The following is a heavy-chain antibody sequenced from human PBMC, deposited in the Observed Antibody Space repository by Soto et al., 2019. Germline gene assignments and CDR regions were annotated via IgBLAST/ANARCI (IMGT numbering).Heavy chain of an antibody. CDR1: GGSISSGDYY. CDR2: IYYSGST. D-gene: IGHD1-20*01. Sequence: SETLSLTCTVSGGSISSGDYYWSWIRQPPGKGLEWIGYIYYSGSTYYNPSLKSRVTISVDTSKNQFSLKLSSVTAADTAVYYCARDHIRDYYYGMDVWGQGTTVTVS. CDR3: ARDHIRDYYYGMDV. J-gene: IGHJ6*02. V-gene: IGHV4-30-4*01.